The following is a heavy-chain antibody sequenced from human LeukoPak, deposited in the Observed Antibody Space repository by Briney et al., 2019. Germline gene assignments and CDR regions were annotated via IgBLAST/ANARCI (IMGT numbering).Heavy chain of an antibody. J-gene: IGHJ4*02. V-gene: IGHV3-21*04. CDR3: AKGGLGYCSSTSCSFDY. CDR2: ISSSSSYI. D-gene: IGHD2-2*01. Sequence: PGGSLRLSCAASGFTFSSYSMTWVRQAPGKGLEWVSSISSSSSYIYYADSVKGRFTISRDNAKNSLYLQMNSLRAEDTALYYCAKGGLGYCSSTSCSFDYWGQGTLVTVSS. CDR1: GFTFSSYS.